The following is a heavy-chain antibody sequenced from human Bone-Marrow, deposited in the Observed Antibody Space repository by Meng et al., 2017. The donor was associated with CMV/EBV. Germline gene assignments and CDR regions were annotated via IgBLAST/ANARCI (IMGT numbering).Heavy chain of an antibody. CDR3: ARGSYYYDSSGYWPGDY. Sequence: GGSLRLSCAASGFTFSSYSMNWVRQAPGKGLEWVSSISSSSSYIYYADSVKGRFTISRDNAKNSLYPQMNSLRAEDTAVYYCARGSYYYDSSGYWPGDYWGQGTLVTVSS. CDR2: ISSSSSYI. V-gene: IGHV3-21*01. J-gene: IGHJ4*02. CDR1: GFTFSSYS. D-gene: IGHD3-22*01.